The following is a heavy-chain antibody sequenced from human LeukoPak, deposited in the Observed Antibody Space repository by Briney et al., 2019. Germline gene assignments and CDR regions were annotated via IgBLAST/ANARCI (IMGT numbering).Heavy chain of an antibody. J-gene: IGHJ4*02. CDR2: IYYSGST. CDR1: GGSISSYY. V-gene: IGHV4-59*01. Sequence: PSETLSLTCTVSGGSISSYYWSWIRQPPGKGLEWIGYIYYSGSTNYHPSLKSRVTISVDTSKNPFSLKLSSVPAADTAVYYCARVAISTVTVDYWGQGTLVTVSS. CDR3: ARVAISTVTVDY. D-gene: IGHD4-11*01.